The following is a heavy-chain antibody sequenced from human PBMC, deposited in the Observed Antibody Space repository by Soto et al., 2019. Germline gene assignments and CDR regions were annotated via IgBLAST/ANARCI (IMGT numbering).Heavy chain of an antibody. Sequence: QVQLVQSGAEVKKPGSSVKVSCKASGGTFNRYAISWVRQAPGQGLEWMGGIIPIFGIGNDAQRFQGRVTITAEESTGTAYMELSSLRSEDTGVYYCARSAITLFGVVSIPPHYYSEMDVWGQGPTVSVSS. CDR1: GGTFNRYA. V-gene: IGHV1-69*01. D-gene: IGHD3-3*01. CDR2: IIPIFGIG. CDR3: ARSAITLFGVVSIPPHYYSEMDV. J-gene: IGHJ6*02.